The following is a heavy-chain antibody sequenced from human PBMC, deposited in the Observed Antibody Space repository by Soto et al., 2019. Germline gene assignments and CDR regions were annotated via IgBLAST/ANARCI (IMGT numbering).Heavy chain of an antibody. CDR2: ISWNSGSI. J-gene: IGHJ4*02. D-gene: IGHD6-13*01. CDR1: GFTFDDYS. Sequence: QPGVSPRLSCAASGFTFDDYSMHWVRQAPGKGLEWVSGISWNSGSIGYADSVKGRFTISRDNAKNSLYLQMNSLRAEDTALYYCAKDLGGTGTAAAEFDYWGQGTLDTVS. CDR3: AKDLGGTGTAAAEFDY. V-gene: IGHV3-9*01.